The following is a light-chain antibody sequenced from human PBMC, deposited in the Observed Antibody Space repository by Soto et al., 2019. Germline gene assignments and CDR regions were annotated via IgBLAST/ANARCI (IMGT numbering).Light chain of an antibody. Sequence: EIEMTQSPATLTLSPGERATLSCRASQSVGTNLAWYQQKPGQAPRLLIFGASTRATGVPARISGSGSGTDFTLTISCLQSEDFAMYYCQQDNNWPETFGQGTKVDIK. CDR1: QSVGTN. J-gene: IGKJ1*01. V-gene: IGKV3-15*01. CDR2: GAS. CDR3: QQDNNWPET.